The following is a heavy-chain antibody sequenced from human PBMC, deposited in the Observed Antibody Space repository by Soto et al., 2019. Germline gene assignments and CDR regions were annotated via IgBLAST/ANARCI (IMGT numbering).Heavy chain of an antibody. J-gene: IGHJ5*02. Sequence: EVQLVESGGGLVQPGGSLRLSCAASGFTFSRSWMTWIRQAPGMGLEWVANIKQDGSEKYYVDSVKGRFTISRDNAKKSLDLKMNSLRAEDTAVYYCASGGRGGFDPWGQGPLVTVSS. CDR2: IKQDGSEK. CDR1: GFTFSRSW. V-gene: IGHV3-7*03. D-gene: IGHD2-15*01. CDR3: ASGGRGGFDP.